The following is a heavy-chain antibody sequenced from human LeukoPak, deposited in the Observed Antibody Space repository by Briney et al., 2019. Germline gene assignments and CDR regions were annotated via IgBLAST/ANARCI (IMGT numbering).Heavy chain of an antibody. V-gene: IGHV4-34*01. CDR1: GGSFSGYY. D-gene: IGHD6-19*01. J-gene: IGHJ4*02. CDR3: ARVNRTAGTGYDY. Sequence: PSETLSLTCAVYGGSFSGYYWSWIRQPPGKGLEWIGEINHSGSTNYNPSLKSRVTISVDTSKNQFSLKLSSVTAADTAVYYCARVNRTAGTGYDYWGQGTLVTVSS. CDR2: INHSGST.